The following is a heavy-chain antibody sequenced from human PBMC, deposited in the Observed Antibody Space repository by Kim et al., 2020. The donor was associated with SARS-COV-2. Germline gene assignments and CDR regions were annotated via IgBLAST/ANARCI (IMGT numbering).Heavy chain of an antibody. CDR3: AKDPLWFGELSPDY. Sequence: GGSLRLSCAASGFTFSSYAMSWVRQAPGKGLEWVSAISGSGGSTYYADSVKGRFTISRDNSKNTLYLQMNSLRAEETAVYYCAKDPLWFGELSPDYWGQGTLVTVSS. V-gene: IGHV3-23*01. CDR2: ISGSGGST. D-gene: IGHD3-10*01. CDR1: GFTFSSYA. J-gene: IGHJ4*02.